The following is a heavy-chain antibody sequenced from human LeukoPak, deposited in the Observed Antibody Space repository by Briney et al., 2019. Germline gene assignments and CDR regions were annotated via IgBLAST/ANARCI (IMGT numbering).Heavy chain of an antibody. Sequence: SVKVSCKASGGTFSIYAISWVRQAPGQGLEWMGGIIPIFGTANYAQKFQGRVTITADESTSTAYMELSTLTSEDKAVYYCARDPRPSYCSSTSCYATNWFDLWGQRTLVTVS. CDR3: ARDPRPSYCSSTSCYATNWFDL. V-gene: IGHV1-69*13. CDR1: GGTFSIYA. D-gene: IGHD2-2*01. J-gene: IGHJ5*02. CDR2: IIPIFGTA.